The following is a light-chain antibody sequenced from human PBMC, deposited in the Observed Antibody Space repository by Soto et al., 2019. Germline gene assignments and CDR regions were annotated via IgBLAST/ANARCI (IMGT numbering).Light chain of an antibody. CDR1: QSVSSN. J-gene: IGKJ2*01. CDR2: RAS. V-gene: IGKV3-15*01. CDR3: QQYNKWPYT. Sequence: EIVMTQSPATLSVSPGETVNLSCRASQSVSSNFAWYRQKPGQAPTLVIYRASTRATGIPARLSGSGSGTEFTLTISGLQSEDFAVYYCQQYNKWPYTFGQGTKLEIK.